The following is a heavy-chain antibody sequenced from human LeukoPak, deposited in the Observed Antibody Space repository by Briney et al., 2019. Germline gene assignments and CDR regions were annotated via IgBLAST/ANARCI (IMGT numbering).Heavy chain of an antibody. CDR1: GYTFTDYF. Sequence: ASVKVSCKASGYTFTDYFLHWVRQAPGQGLEWMGWINPNSGGTNYAQKFQGRVTMTRDTSISTAYMDLSRLRSDDTAVYFCAREAATGVYFDYWGQGTLVTVSS. J-gene: IGHJ4*02. CDR3: AREAATGVYFDY. D-gene: IGHD6-13*01. CDR2: INPNSGGT. V-gene: IGHV1-2*02.